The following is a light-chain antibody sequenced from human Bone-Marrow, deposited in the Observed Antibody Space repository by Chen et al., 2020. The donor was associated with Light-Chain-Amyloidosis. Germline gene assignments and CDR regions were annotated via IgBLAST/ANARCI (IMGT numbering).Light chain of an antibody. CDR3: QVWDRSSDRPV. Sequence: SYVLTQPSSVSVAPGPTAPIPCGGNNIGSTSVHWYQQTPGQPPLLVVYDDRDRPSGIPERLSGSNSGNTATLTISRVEAGDEADYYCQVWDRSSDRPVFGGGTKLTVL. V-gene: IGLV3-21*02. CDR2: DDR. J-gene: IGLJ3*02. CDR1: NIGSTS.